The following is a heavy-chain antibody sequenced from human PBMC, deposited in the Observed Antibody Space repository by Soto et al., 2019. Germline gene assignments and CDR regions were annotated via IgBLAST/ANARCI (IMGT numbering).Heavy chain of an antibody. J-gene: IGHJ6*02. Sequence: QVQLVESGGGVAQPGRSLRLSCAASGFTFSTYGMHWVRQAPGKGMEWVAVISDDGSKKNYVDSVKGRFTISRDNSKNTLYLQMKRLRAEDTAVYWCAKDREGKNDYGMVVWGQGTTVTVSS. V-gene: IGHV3-30*18. D-gene: IGHD1-1*01. CDR2: ISDDGSKK. CDR1: GFTFSTYG. CDR3: AKDREGKNDYGMVV.